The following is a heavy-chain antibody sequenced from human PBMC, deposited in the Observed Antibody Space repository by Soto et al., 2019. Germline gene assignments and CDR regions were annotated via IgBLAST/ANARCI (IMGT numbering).Heavy chain of an antibody. D-gene: IGHD4-17*01. Sequence: PGGSLILSCAASGFTFSSYAMHWVRQAPGKGLEWVAVISYDGSNKYYADSVKGRFTISRDNSKNTLYLQMNSLRAEDTAVYYCARDRSLYGGNYDYWGQGTLVTVSS. J-gene: IGHJ4*02. V-gene: IGHV3-30-3*01. CDR1: GFTFSSYA. CDR2: ISYDGSNK. CDR3: ARDRSLYGGNYDY.